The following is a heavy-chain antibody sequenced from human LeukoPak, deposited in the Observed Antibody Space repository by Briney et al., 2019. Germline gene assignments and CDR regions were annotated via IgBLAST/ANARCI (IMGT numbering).Heavy chain of an antibody. V-gene: IGHV3-11*04. CDR2: ISSSGSTI. CDR1: GFTFSDYY. J-gene: IGHJ4*02. CDR3: ARSYYYDSSGYHL. Sequence: TGGSLRLSCAASGFTFSDYYMSWIRQAPGKGLEWVSYISSSGSTIYYADSVKGRFTISRDNAKNSLYLQMNSLRAEDTAVYYCARSYYYDSSGYHLWGQGTLVTVSS. D-gene: IGHD3-22*01.